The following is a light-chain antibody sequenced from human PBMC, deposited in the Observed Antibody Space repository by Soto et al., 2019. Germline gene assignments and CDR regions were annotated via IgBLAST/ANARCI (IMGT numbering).Light chain of an antibody. CDR1: QSIAGC. CDR3: HQHTRT. V-gene: IGKV1-5*01. CDR2: DAS. J-gene: IGKJ1*01. Sequence: IQIPQAPSTLSASVGDRVTSTCRASQSIAGCLAWYQQKPGKAPKLLIYDASTLEVGVPSRFSGSGSGTEFTLTISRLQPDDFATYYCHQHTRTFGQGTKVDIK.